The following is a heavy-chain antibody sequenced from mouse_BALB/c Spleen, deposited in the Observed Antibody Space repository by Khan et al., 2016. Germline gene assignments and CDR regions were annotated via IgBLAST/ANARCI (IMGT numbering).Heavy chain of an antibody. Sequence: QIQLVQSGPELKKPGETVKISCKASGYTFTDYSMHWVKQAPGKGLKWMGWINTETGEPTYADDFKGRFAFSLETSASTANLQINNLKNEDTATYFCARDGKYLYYYTVDYWGQGTTVTVSS. CDR2: INTETGEP. D-gene: IGHD2-1*01. CDR1: GYTFTDYS. V-gene: IGHV9-2-1*01. J-gene: IGHJ4*01. CDR3: ARDGKYLYYYTVDY.